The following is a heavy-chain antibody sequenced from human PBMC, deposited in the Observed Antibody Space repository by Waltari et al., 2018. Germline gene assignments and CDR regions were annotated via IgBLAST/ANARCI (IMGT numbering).Heavy chain of an antibody. CDR2: IIPIFGTA. J-gene: IGHJ6*02. V-gene: IGHV1-69*01. D-gene: IGHD3-3*01. CDR1: GGTFSSYA. Sequence: QVQLVQSGAEVKKPGSSVKVSCKASGGTFSSYAISWVRQAPGQGLEWMGGIIPIFGTANYAQKFQGRVTITADESTSTAYMELSSLRSEDTAVYYCARGEQVLRFLEWLPRGRYYGMDVWGQGTTVTVSS. CDR3: ARGEQVLRFLEWLPRGRYYGMDV.